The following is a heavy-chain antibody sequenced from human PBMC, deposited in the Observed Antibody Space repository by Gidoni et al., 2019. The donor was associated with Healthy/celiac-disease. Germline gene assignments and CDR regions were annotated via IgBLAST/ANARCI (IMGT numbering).Heavy chain of an antibody. J-gene: IGHJ1*01. CDR2: INPRGGST. V-gene: IGHV1-46*01. Sequence: QVQLVQSGAEVKKPGASVKVSCKASGYTFTSYYMHWVRQAPGQGLEWMGIINPRGGSTSYAQKFQGRVTMTRDTSTSTVYMELSSLRSEDTAVYYCASERVFKVYAEGPGQSYFQHWGQGTLVTVSS. D-gene: IGHD2-8*01. CDR3: ASERVFKVYAEGPGQSYFQH. CDR1: GYTFTSYY.